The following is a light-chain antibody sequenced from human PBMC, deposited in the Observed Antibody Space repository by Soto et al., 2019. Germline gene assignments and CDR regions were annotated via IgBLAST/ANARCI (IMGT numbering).Light chain of an antibody. Sequence: IRLTQSPSSVSASIGDRVTITCRASQGISSYLAWYQRKPGKAPKLLIYAASTLQSEVPSRFSGSGSGTDFTLTIGSLQSEDFASYFCQHYYTYPLTFGGGTKVEI. J-gene: IGKJ4*01. CDR1: QGISSY. CDR2: AAS. V-gene: IGKV1-8*01. CDR3: QHYYTYPLT.